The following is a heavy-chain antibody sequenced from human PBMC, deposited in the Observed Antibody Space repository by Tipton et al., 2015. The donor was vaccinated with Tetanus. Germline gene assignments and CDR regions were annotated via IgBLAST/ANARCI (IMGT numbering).Heavy chain of an antibody. CDR1: GFTFSSHS. CDR2: ISSSSSTI. V-gene: IGHV3-48*02. D-gene: IGHD4-17*01. CDR3: ARVDYGDYGSVDY. Sequence: SLRLSCAASGFTFSSHSMNWVRQAPGKGLEWVSYISSSSSTIYYADSVKGRFTISRGNAKNSLYLQMNSLRDEDTAVYYCARVDYGDYGSVDYWGQGTLVTVSS. J-gene: IGHJ4*02.